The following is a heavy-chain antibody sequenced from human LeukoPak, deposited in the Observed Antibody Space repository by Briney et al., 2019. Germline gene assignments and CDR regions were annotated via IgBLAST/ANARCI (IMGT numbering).Heavy chain of an antibody. Sequence: PSETLSLTCTVSGYSISSGYYWGWIRQPPGKGLEWIGSIYYSGSTYYNPSLKSRVTVSVDTSKNQFSLRLSSVTAADTAVYYCASYCSGGSCYLRRSFDMWGQGTMVTVSS. CDR2: IYYSGST. D-gene: IGHD2-15*01. CDR3: ASYCSGGSCYLRRSFDM. CDR1: GYSISSGYY. J-gene: IGHJ3*02. V-gene: IGHV4-38-2*02.